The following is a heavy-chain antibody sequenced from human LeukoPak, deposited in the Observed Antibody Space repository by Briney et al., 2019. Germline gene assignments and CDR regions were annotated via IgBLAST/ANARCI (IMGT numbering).Heavy chain of an antibody. CDR1: GAFFSRNY. V-gene: IGHV4-59*01. Sequence: TSETLSLTCTVSGAFFSRNYYNWIRQTHGKGLEWIGYSYYNGITKYNSSLGNRITMSLDASGRFSLRLSSVTAADTAMYYCARFYYDDTGVSYYFDSWSQGIPVTVSS. CDR3: ARFYYDDTGVSYYFDS. CDR2: SYYNGIT. D-gene: IGHD3-22*01. J-gene: IGHJ4*02.